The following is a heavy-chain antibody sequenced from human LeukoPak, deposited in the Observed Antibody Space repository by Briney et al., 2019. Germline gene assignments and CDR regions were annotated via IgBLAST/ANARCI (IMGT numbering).Heavy chain of an antibody. V-gene: IGHV3-7*03. D-gene: IGHD2-15*01. Sequence: GGSLRLSCAASGFSFSSWWMSWVRQAPGKGLEWVANIKQDGNEKYYVDSVKGRFAISRDNDKNSLYLQMNSLRAEDTAVYYCVREDRSCYYYWGQGTLVTVSS. CDR2: IKQDGNEK. CDR3: VREDRSCYYY. CDR1: GFSFSSWW. J-gene: IGHJ4*02.